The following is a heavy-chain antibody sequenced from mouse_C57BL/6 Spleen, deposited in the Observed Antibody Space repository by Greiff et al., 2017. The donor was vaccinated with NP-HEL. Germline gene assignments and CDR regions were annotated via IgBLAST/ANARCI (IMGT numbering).Heavy chain of an antibody. CDR2: IRSKSSNYAT. J-gene: IGHJ1*03. D-gene: IGHD1-1*01. CDR3: VRDRDYYYGSSYGYFDV. V-gene: IGHV10-3*01. CDR1: GFTFNTYA. Sequence: GGGLVQPKGSLKLSCAASGFTFNTYAMHWVRQAPGKGLEWVARIRSKSSNYATYYADSVKDRFTISRDDSQSMLYLQMNNLKTEDTAMYYCVRDRDYYYGSSYGYFDVWGTGTTVTVSS.